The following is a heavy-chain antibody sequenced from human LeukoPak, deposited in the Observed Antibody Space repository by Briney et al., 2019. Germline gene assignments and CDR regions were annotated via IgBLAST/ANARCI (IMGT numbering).Heavy chain of an antibody. CDR1: GGSISSSNW. Sequence: SGTLSLTCAVSGGSISSSNWWSWVRQPPGKGLEWIGEIYHSGSTNYNPSLKSRVTISVDKSKNQLSLKLSSVTAADTAVYYCTRQEAATATSFYGMDVWGLGTTVTVSS. D-gene: IGHD2-21*02. CDR2: IYHSGST. V-gene: IGHV4-4*02. CDR3: TRQEAATATSFYGMDV. J-gene: IGHJ6*02.